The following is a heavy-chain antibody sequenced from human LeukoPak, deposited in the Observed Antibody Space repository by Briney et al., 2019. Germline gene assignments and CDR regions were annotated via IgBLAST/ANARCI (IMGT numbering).Heavy chain of an antibody. CDR2: IYSGGST. CDR3: ARGPRGYCSGGSCSVDDY. J-gene: IGHJ4*02. CDR1: GFTVSSNY. Sequence: GGSLRLSCAASGFTVSSNYMSWVRQAPGKGLEWVSVIYSGGSTYYADSVKGRFTISRDNSKNTLYLQMNSLRAEDTAVYYCARGPRGYCSGGSCSVDDYWGQGTLVTVPS. V-gene: IGHV3-66*01. D-gene: IGHD2-15*01.